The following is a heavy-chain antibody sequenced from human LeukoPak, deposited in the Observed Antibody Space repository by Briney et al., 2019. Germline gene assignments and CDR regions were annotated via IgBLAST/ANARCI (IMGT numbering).Heavy chain of an antibody. CDR3: ARHTRPTAAGTGFGPNWFDP. CDR1: GVSISSSSYY. Sequence: PSETLSLTCTVSGVSISSSSYYWGWIRQPPGKGLEWIGSMSYSGSTYYNPSLKSRITISVDTSKNQFSLKLSSVTAADTAVYYCARHTRPTAAGTGFGPNWFDPWGLGTLVTVSS. V-gene: IGHV4-39*01. D-gene: IGHD6-13*01. J-gene: IGHJ5*02. CDR2: MSYSGST.